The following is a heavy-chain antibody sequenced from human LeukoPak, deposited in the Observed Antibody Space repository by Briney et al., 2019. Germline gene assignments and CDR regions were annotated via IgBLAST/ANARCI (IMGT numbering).Heavy chain of an antibody. D-gene: IGHD1-26*01. CDR2: ITGTSTYI. CDR3: AKDRGPVGTSPFDY. CDR1: GFTFSNYN. Sequence: GGSLRLSCTASGFTFSNYNMNWVRQAPGKGLEWVSSITGTSTYIYYADSVKGRFTISRDNAKNSLFLQMDSLRAEDTAGYYCAKDRGPVGTSPFDYWGQGTLVTVSS. V-gene: IGHV3-21*04. J-gene: IGHJ4*02.